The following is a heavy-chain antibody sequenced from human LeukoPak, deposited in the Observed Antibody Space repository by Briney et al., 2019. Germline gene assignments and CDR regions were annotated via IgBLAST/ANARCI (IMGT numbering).Heavy chain of an antibody. J-gene: IGHJ4*02. CDR3: PGEYCSGSGSYLDY. CDR2: ISYHGSDK. Sequence: GGSLRLYCAASGFTFRNFVMSWVRQAPGKGLEWVAFISYHGSDKYYEDSVKGRFTIPRDNTKNTLYLKMNSLRDEDTAVYYCPGEYCSGSGSYLDYGAREPWSPSP. D-gene: IGHD2-15*01. CDR1: GFTFRNFV. V-gene: IGHV3-30*19.